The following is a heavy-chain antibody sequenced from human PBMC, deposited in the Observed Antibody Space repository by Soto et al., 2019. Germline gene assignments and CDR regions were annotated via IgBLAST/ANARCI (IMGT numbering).Heavy chain of an antibody. CDR1: GFTFSDYY. CDR3: ARDSRPGNVLLWFGELAVAPYYYGMDV. CDR2: ISSSSSYT. J-gene: IGHJ6*02. V-gene: IGHV3-11*06. Sequence: PGGSLRLSCAASGFTFSDYYMSWIRQAPGKGLEWVSYISSSSSYTNYADSVKGRFTISRDNAKNSLYLQMNSLRAEDTAVYYCARDSRPGNVLLWFGELAVAPYYYGMDVWGQGTTVTVSS. D-gene: IGHD3-10*01.